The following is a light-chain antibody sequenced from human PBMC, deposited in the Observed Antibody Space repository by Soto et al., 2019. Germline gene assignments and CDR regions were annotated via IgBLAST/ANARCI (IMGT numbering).Light chain of an antibody. CDR2: DVS. V-gene: IGLV2-14*01. CDR3: SSYTSSSPSLVV. Sequence: QSVLTQPASVSGSPGQSITISCTGTSSDVGGYNYVSWYQQHPGKAPKLMIYDVSNRPSGVSNRFSGSKSGNTASLTISGLQAEDEADYYCSSYTSSSPSLVVFGGGTKVTAL. CDR1: SSDVGGYNY. J-gene: IGLJ2*01.